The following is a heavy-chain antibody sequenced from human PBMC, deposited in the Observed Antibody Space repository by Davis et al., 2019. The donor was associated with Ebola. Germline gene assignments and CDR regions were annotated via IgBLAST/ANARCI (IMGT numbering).Heavy chain of an antibody. CDR2: ISSSSSYI. Sequence: GGSLRLSCAASGFTFSIYSINWVRQAPGKGLEWVSSISSSSSYIYYADSVKGRFTISRDNAKNSLYLQMNSLRAEDTAVYYCARRVWYYGMDVWGKGTTVTVSS. CDR1: GFTFSIYS. V-gene: IGHV3-21*04. CDR3: ARRVWYYGMDV. J-gene: IGHJ6*04. D-gene: IGHD3-10*01.